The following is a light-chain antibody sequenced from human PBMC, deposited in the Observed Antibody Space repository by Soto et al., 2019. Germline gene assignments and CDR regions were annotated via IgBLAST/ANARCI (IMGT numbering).Light chain of an antibody. CDR2: GAS. Sequence: EIVLTQSPGTLSLSPGESATLSCRASQSVDRNYLAWYQQKPGQAPRLLIYGASSRATGIPPRFSGSGSGTEFVLTISGLEPEDFAVYYCNQFASTPRTFGQGTKVESK. V-gene: IGKV3-20*01. J-gene: IGKJ1*01. CDR1: QSVDRNY. CDR3: NQFASTPRT.